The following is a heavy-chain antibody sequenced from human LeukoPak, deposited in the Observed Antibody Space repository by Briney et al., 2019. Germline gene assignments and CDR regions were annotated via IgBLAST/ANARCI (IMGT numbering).Heavy chain of an antibody. Sequence: GGSLRLSCAASGFTFSSYSMTWVRQAPGKGLEWVSCITSSSSYIYYADSVQGRFTISRDNAKNSLYLQMNSLRAEDTAVHYCARVGGQWLVPGWSFFDYWGQGTLVTVSS. CDR3: ARVGGQWLVPGWSFFDY. V-gene: IGHV3-21*01. CDR1: GFTFSSYS. D-gene: IGHD6-19*01. CDR2: ITSSSSYI. J-gene: IGHJ4*02.